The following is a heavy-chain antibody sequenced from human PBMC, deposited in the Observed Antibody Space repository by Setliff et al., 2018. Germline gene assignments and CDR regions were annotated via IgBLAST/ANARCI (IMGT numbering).Heavy chain of an antibody. Sequence: SETLSLTCSVAGDSMSNFFWSWIRQPPGKGLEWIGYYRGGITNYSPSLRSRVTMSADRSRNQFSLNLTSVTAADTAVYFCARSLGSGSWWNSRPFYSDYWGQGTLVTVSS. CDR1: GDSMSNFF. D-gene: IGHD3-10*01. CDR2: YRGGIT. V-gene: IGHV4-4*08. J-gene: IGHJ4*02. CDR3: ARSLGSGSWWNSRPFYSDY.